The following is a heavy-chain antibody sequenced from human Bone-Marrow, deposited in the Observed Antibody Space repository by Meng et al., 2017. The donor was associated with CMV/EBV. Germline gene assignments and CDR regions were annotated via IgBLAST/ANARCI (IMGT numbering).Heavy chain of an antibody. CDR3: ARDLMATGYYYYGMDV. CDR1: GGTFSSYA. Sequence: SVKVSCKASGGTFSSYAISWVRQAPGQGLEWMGGIIPIFGTANYAQKFQGRVTITTDESTSTAYMELSSLRSEDTAVYYCARDLMATGYYYYGMDVWGQGTTVTVSS. CDR2: IIPIFGTA. J-gene: IGHJ6*02. D-gene: IGHD5-24*01. V-gene: IGHV1-69*05.